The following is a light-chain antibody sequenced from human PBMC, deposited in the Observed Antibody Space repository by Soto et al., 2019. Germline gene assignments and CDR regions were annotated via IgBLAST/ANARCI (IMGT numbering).Light chain of an antibody. Sequence: MLTQSPVAPSVSPGERATLSGRASQSFRGLLAWYQQKPGQAPRLLIYDAYNRATGIPPRFSGSGSGTDFTLTISSLEPEDSAVYYCQQRHMWPITFGHGTRLE. CDR3: QQRHMWPIT. CDR2: DAY. V-gene: IGKV3-11*01. CDR1: QSFRGL. J-gene: IGKJ5*01.